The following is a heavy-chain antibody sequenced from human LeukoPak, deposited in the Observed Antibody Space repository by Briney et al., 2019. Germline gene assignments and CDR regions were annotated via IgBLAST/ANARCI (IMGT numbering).Heavy chain of an antibody. CDR2: IIPILGIA. D-gene: IGHD2-2*03. Sequence: SVKASCKASGGTFSSYTISWVRRAPGQGLEWMGRIIPILGIANYAQKFQGRVTITADKSTSTAYMELSSLRSEDTAVYYCAREAGLDIVVVPAASFDYWGQGTLVTVSS. CDR1: GGTFSSYT. J-gene: IGHJ4*02. V-gene: IGHV1-69*04. CDR3: AREAGLDIVVVPAASFDY.